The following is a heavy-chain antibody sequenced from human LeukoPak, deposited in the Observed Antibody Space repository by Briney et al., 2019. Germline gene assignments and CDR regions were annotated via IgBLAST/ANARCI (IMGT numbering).Heavy chain of an antibody. CDR1: GFTFSSYA. V-gene: IGHV3-23*01. J-gene: IGHJ6*03. D-gene: IGHD2-2*01. CDR3: AKGYNCSSTSYLYYYMDV. CDR2: ISGSGGST. Sequence: PGGSLRLSCAASGFTFSSYAMSWVRQAPGKGLEWVSAISGSGGSTYYADSVKGRFTISRDNSKNTLYLQMNSLRAEDAAVYYCAKGYNCSSTSYLYYYMDVWGKGTTVTVSS.